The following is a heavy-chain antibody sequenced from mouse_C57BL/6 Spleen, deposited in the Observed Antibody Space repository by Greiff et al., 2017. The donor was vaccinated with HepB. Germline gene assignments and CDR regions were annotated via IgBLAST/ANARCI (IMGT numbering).Heavy chain of an antibody. V-gene: IGHV1-52*01. Sequence: VQLQQSGAELVRPGSSVKLSCKASGYTFTSYWMHWVKQRPIQGLEWIGNIDPSDSETYYNQKFKDQATLTTDKSSSTAYLQLSSLKSEDSAVYYCARSSDYCSFAYWGQGTPVTVSA. D-gene: IGHD1-1*01. CDR3: ARSSDYCSFAY. CDR1: GYTFTSYW. J-gene: IGHJ3*01. CDR2: IDPSDSET.